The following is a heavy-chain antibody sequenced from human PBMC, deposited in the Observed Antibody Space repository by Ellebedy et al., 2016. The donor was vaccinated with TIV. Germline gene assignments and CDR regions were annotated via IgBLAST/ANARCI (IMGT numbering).Heavy chain of an antibody. CDR1: GFSTSG. D-gene: IGHD3-16*01. CDR2: IRSDGSNK. Sequence: PGGSLRLSCAASGFSTSGMHWVRQAPGKGLEWVAFIRSDGSNKYYADSVKGRFTISRDNSKNTLDLQMTSLRPEDTALYYCVKGAYPVPTVMAVWGRGTMVIVSS. V-gene: IGHV3-30*02. CDR3: VKGAYPVPTVMAV. J-gene: IGHJ6*02.